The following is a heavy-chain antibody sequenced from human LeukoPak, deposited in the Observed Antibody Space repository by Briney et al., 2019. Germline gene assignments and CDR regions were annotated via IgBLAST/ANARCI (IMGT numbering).Heavy chain of an antibody. D-gene: IGHD3-22*01. CDR1: GGSISSYY. CDR3: ASTNGYYNDY. Sequence: SSETLSLTCTVSGGSISSYYWSWIRQPPGKGLEWIGYIYYSGSTNYNPSLKSRVTISVDTSKNQFSLKLSSVTAADTAVYYCASTNGYYNDYWGQGTLVTVSS. CDR2: IYYSGST. J-gene: IGHJ4*02. V-gene: IGHV4-59*01.